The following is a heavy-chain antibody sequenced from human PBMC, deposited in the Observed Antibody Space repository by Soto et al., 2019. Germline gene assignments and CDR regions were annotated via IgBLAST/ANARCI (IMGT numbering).Heavy chain of an antibody. CDR2: IRVKNGNT. CDR3: ARGPTVGDI. D-gene: IGHD2-21*02. CDR1: GYTFNSYG. V-gene: IGHV1-18*01. J-gene: IGHJ3*02. Sequence: QVQLVQSGGEVKKPGASVKVSCRASGYTFNSYGISWVRQAPGQGIEWMGWIRVKNGNTNYAQKFQGRFTMTTDTSTSTAYMELRSLRSDDTAVYYCARGPTVGDIWGQGTMVTVSS.